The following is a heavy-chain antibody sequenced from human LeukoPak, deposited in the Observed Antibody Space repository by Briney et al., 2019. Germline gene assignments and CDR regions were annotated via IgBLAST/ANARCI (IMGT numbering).Heavy chain of an antibody. Sequence: GGSLRLSCAASGFTFSSYAMHWVRQAPGKGLEWVSYISSSSSTIYYADSVKGRFTISRDNAKNSLYLQMNSLRAEDTAVYYCASWGSGYSYGYVPYYFDYWGQGTLVTVSS. CDR1: GFTFSSYA. V-gene: IGHV3-48*01. J-gene: IGHJ4*02. CDR2: ISSSSSTI. CDR3: ASWGSGYSYGYVPYYFDY. D-gene: IGHD5-18*01.